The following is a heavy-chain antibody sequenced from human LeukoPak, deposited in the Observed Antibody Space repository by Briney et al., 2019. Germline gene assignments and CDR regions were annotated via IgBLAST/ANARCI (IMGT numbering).Heavy chain of an antibody. CDR1: GYTFTSYG. CDR2: ISAYNGNT. J-gene: IGHJ3*02. D-gene: IGHD4-17*01. V-gene: IGHV1-18*01. Sequence: ASVKVSCKASGYTFTSYGISWVRQAPGQGLEWMGWISAYNGNTNYAQKLQGRVTMTTDTSTSTAYMELRSLRSDDTAVYYCARGAPYGDYDSSDAFDIWGQGTRVTVAS. CDR3: ARGAPYGDYDSSDAFDI.